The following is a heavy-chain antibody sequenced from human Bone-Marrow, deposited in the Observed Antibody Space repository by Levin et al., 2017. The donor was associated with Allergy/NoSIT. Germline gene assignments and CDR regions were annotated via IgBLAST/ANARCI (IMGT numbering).Heavy chain of an antibody. V-gene: IGHV3-21*01. Sequence: GGSLRLSCATSGFPFSTYGMAWVRQAPGKGLEWVASITTTGIYIHYADSVKGRFTISRDNANNSLSLQMNRLRGEDTAVYYCARAAGAAGRGGLDVWGQGTTVTVSS. CDR2: ITTTGIYI. CDR1: GFPFSTYG. CDR3: ARAAGAAGRGGLDV. J-gene: IGHJ6*02. D-gene: IGHD6-13*01.